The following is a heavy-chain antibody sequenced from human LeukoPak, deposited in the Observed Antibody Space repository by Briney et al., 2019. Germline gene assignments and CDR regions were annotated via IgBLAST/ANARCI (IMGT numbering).Heavy chain of an antibody. CDR3: ARDVDTAMGFDY. Sequence: SETLSLTCTVSGGSISSYYWSWIRQPPGKGLEWIGYIYYSGSTNYNPSLKSQVTISVDTSKNQFSLKLSSVTAADTAVYYCARDVDTAMGFDYWGQGTLVTVSS. D-gene: IGHD5-18*01. CDR1: GGSISSYY. CDR2: IYYSGST. J-gene: IGHJ4*02. V-gene: IGHV4-59*01.